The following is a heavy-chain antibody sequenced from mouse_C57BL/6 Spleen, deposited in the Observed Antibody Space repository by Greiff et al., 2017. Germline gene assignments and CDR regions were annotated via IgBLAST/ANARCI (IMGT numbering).Heavy chain of an antibody. CDR2: IDPSDSYT. Sequence: VQLQQPGAELVKPGASVKLSCKASGYTFTSYWMQWVKQRPGQGLEWIGEIDPSDSYTNYNQQFKGKATLTVAPSSRTAYMQLSSRTSEDSAVYYCARNGIYYDYDGFAYWGQGTLVTVSA. V-gene: IGHV1-50*01. J-gene: IGHJ3*01. CDR1: GYTFTSYW. D-gene: IGHD2-4*01. CDR3: ARNGIYYDYDGFAY.